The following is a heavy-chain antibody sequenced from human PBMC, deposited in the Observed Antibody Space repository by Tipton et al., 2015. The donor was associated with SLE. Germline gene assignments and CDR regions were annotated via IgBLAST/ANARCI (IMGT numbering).Heavy chain of an antibody. D-gene: IGHD6-19*01. CDR1: GNTFSSDY. Sequence: QSGAEVKKPGASVKISCEASGNTFSSDYINWVRQAPGQGLEWIGIINPSGESTNSARKLQDRVILTRDTATSTVYMELRSLRSEDTAVYYCARGAANQWLFNWSDSWGQGTLVTVSS. CDR2: INPSGEST. V-gene: IGHV1-46*04. CDR3: ARGAANQWLFNWSDS. J-gene: IGHJ5*01.